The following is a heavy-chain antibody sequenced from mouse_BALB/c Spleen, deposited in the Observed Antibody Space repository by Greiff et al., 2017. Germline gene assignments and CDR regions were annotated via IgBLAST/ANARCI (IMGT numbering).Heavy chain of an antibody. V-gene: IGHV1-69*02. D-gene: IGHD1-2*01. CDR1: GYTFTSYW. CDR3: TTRFAAEGAFAY. CDR2: IYPSDSYT. Sequence: QVQLQQPGAELVRPGASVKLSCKASGYTFTSYWINWVKQRPGQGLEWIGNIYPSDSYTNYNQKFKDKATLTVDKSSSTAYMQLSSPTSEDSAVYYCTTRFAAEGAFAYWGQGTLVTVSA. J-gene: IGHJ3*01.